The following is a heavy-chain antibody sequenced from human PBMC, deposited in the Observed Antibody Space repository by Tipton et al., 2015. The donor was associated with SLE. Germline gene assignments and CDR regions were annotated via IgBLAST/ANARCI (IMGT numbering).Heavy chain of an antibody. CDR3: AKDGPGVSDGMDV. CDR2: ISGSGGNT. V-gene: IGHV3-23*01. Sequence: SLRLSCAASGITFSSHAMSWVRQAPGKGLEWVSAISGSGGNTYYADSVKGRFTISRDNSKNTLYLQMNSLRVEDTAVYYCAKDGPGVSDGMDVWGQGTTVTVSS. J-gene: IGHJ6*02. CDR1: GITFSSHA. D-gene: IGHD3-10*01.